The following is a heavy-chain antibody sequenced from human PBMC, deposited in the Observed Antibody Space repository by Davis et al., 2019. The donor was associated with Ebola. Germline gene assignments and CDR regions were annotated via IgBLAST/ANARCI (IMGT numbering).Heavy chain of an antibody. V-gene: IGHV5-51*01. Sequence: GESLKISCIGSGYSFTIYWIGWVRQMPGKGLEWMGTIYPGDSDTRYSPSFRGQVTLSADKSISTVYLQLNSLKASDTAMYYCARLGLGYSSSWYGDYWGQGTLVTVSS. CDR2: IYPGDSDT. J-gene: IGHJ4*02. D-gene: IGHD6-13*01. CDR1: GYSFTIYW. CDR3: ARLGLGYSSSWYGDY.